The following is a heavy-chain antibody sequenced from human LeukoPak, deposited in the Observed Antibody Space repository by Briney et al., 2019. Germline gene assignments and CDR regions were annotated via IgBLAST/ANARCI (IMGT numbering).Heavy chain of an antibody. Sequence: GGSLRLSCAASGFTFSDYYMSWIRQAPGKGLEWVSYISSSGSTIYYADSVKGRFNIFRDNAKNSLYLQMNSLRAEDTAVYYCAREGRYSSSWYNDYWGQGTLATVSS. D-gene: IGHD6-13*01. CDR3: AREGRYSSSWYNDY. V-gene: IGHV3-11*04. CDR1: GFTFSDYY. CDR2: ISSSGSTI. J-gene: IGHJ4*02.